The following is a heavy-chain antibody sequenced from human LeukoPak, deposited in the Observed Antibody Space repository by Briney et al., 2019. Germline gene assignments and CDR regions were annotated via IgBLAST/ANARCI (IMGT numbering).Heavy chain of an antibody. CDR3: ARAAGSGSWSSVINWFDS. CDR1: GGSISTYY. D-gene: IGHD3-10*01. Sequence: SETLSLTCTVSGGSISTYYWSWIRQPPGKGLEWIGHIYYTGNTNYNPSLKSRVTISVDTSKNQFSLKLTSVTAADTAVYYCARAAGSGSWSSVINWFDSWGQGTLVTVSS. CDR2: IYYTGNT. V-gene: IGHV4-59*01. J-gene: IGHJ5*01.